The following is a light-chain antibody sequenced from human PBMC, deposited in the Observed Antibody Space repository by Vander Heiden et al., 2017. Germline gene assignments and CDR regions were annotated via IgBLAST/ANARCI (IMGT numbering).Light chain of an antibody. CDR1: KLGDKY. CDR3: QAWDSSTVV. Sequence: SYELTQPPSVSVSPGQTASITCSGDKLGDKYACWYQQKPGQSPVLVIYQDSKRPSGIPERFSGSNSENTATLTIRGTQAMDEADYYCQAWDSSTVVFGGGTKLTVL. CDR2: QDS. J-gene: IGLJ2*01. V-gene: IGLV3-1*01.